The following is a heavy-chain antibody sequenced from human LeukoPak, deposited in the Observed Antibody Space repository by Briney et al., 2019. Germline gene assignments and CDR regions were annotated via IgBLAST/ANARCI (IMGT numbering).Heavy chain of an antibody. J-gene: IGHJ4*02. CDR2: IYYSGST. CDR3: ARHGRGYYDILTGYYAPSYYFDY. CDR1: GGSIISSSYS. V-gene: IGHV4-61*05. Sequence: PSETLSRTGTVSGGSIISSSYSWGWIRQPPGKGLGWIRYIYYSGSTNYNPSLKSRVTISVDTSKNQFSMTLSSVTAAATAVYYCARHGRGYYDILTGYYAPSYYFDYWGQGTLVTVSS. D-gene: IGHD3-9*01.